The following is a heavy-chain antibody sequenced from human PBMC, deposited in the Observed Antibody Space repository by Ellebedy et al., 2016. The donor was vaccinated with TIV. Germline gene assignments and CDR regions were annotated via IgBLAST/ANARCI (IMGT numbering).Heavy chain of an antibody. CDR3: ARDPALPRGRFDT. Sequence: AASVKVSCKASGYTFTNYYMHWVRQAPGQGLEWMGIIEPSGGTTNYAQKFQGRVTVSVDTSKNQFSLNLSSVTAADTAVYYCARDPALPRGRFDTWGQGTLVTVSS. CDR1: GYTFTNYY. CDR2: IEPSGGTT. V-gene: IGHV1-46*01. J-gene: IGHJ5*02.